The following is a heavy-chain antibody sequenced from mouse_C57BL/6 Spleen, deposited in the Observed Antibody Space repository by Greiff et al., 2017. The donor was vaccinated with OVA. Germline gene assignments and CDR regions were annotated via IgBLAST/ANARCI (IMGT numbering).Heavy chain of an antibody. Sequence: QVQLQQPGAELVMPGASVTLSCKASGYTFTSYWMHWVKQRPGQGLEWIGEIDPSDSYTNYNQKFKGKSTLTVDKSSSTAYMQLRSLTSEDAAVYYCARRLGYAYFDYWGQGTTLTVSS. CDR3: ARRLGYAYFDY. D-gene: IGHD2-2*01. V-gene: IGHV1-69*01. CDR1: GYTFTSYW. J-gene: IGHJ2*01. CDR2: IDPSDSYT.